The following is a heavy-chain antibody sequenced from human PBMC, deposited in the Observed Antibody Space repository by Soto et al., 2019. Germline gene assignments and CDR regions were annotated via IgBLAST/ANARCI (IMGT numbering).Heavy chain of an antibody. CDR2: INHSGST. V-gene: IGHV4-34*01. D-gene: IGHD7-27*01. CDR3: ARGWGRIFDY. Sequence: SETLSLTCSVYGGSFSGYYWSWIRQPPGKGLEWIGEINHSGSTNYNPSLKSRVTISVDTSKNQFSLKLSSVTAADTAVYYCARGWGRIFDYWGQGTLVTVSS. J-gene: IGHJ4*02. CDR1: GGSFSGYY.